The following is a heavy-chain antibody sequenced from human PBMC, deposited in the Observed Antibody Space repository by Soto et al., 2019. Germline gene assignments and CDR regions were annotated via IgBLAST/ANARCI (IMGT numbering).Heavy chain of an antibody. Sequence: QVQLVQSGAEVKKPGASVKVSCKASGYTFTSYAMHWVRQAPGQRLEWMGWINAGNGNTKYSQKFQGRVTITRDTSASTAYMELSSLSSEDTAVYYCARGGSLDWYFDLWGRGTLVTVSS. CDR1: GYTFTSYA. CDR2: INAGNGNT. CDR3: ARGGSLDWYFDL. D-gene: IGHD1-26*01. J-gene: IGHJ2*01. V-gene: IGHV1-3*01.